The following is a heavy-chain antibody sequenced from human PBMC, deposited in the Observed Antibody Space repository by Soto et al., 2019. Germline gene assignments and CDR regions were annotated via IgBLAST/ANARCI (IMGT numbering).Heavy chain of an antibody. D-gene: IGHD5-18*01. Sequence: PSETLSLTCAVSGGSISSRNWWSWVRQPPGKGLEWIGEIYHSGSTNYNPSLKSRVTISVDKSKNQFSLKLSSVTAADTAVYYCARSGYSYGPNPLLYWGQGTLVTVSS. J-gene: IGHJ4*02. CDR3: ARSGYSYGPNPLLY. CDR1: GGSISSRNW. V-gene: IGHV4-4*02. CDR2: IYHSGST.